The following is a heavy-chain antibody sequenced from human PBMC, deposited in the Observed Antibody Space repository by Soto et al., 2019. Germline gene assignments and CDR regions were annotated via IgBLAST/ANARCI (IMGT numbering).Heavy chain of an antibody. CDR2: FDPEDGET. CDR3: SGVLLWFGESRPMDV. Sequence: ASVKVSCKVSGYTLTELSMHWLRQAPGKGLEWMGGFDPEDGETIYAQKFQGRVTMTEDTSTDTAYMELSSLRSEDTAVYYCSGVLLWFGESRPMDVWGKGTTVTVSS. D-gene: IGHD3-10*01. CDR1: GYTLTELS. J-gene: IGHJ6*03. V-gene: IGHV1-24*01.